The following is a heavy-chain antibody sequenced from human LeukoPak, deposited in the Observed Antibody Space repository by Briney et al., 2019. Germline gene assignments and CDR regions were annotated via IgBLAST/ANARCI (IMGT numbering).Heavy chain of an antibody. D-gene: IGHD2-2*01. CDR1: GFTFSSYA. V-gene: IGHV3-23*01. Sequence: GGSLRLSCAASGFTFSSYAMSWVRQAPGKGLEWVSAISGSGGSTYYADSVKGRFTISRDNSKNTLSLQMNSLRAEDTPVYYCAKVGSVVIPATAGGHYWGQGTLVTVSS. J-gene: IGHJ4*02. CDR3: AKVGSVVIPATAGGHY. CDR2: ISGSGGST.